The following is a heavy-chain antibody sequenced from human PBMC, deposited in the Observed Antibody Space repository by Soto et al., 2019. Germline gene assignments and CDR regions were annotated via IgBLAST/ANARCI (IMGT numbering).Heavy chain of an antibody. J-gene: IGHJ6*02. D-gene: IGHD2-8*01. CDR2: ISGSGGST. Sequence: GGSLRLSCAASGFTCSSYAMSWVRQAPGKGLEWVSAISGSGGSTYYADSVKGRFTISRDNSKNTLYLQMNSLRAEDTAVYYCAKPYPRYCTNGVCYRDYYGMDVWGQGTTVTVSS. CDR1: GFTCSSYA. V-gene: IGHV3-23*01. CDR3: AKPYPRYCTNGVCYRDYYGMDV.